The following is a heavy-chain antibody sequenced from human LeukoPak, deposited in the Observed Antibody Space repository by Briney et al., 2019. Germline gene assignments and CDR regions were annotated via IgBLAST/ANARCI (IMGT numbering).Heavy chain of an antibody. CDR1: GFTFSSYG. J-gene: IGHJ3*02. Sequence: PGGSLRLSCAASGFTFSSYGMHWVRQAPGKGLEWVAFIRYDGSNKYYADSVKGRFTISRDNAKNSLYLQMNSLRAEDTAVYYCAREKEYDISPLDIWGQGTMVTVSS. D-gene: IGHD3-9*01. V-gene: IGHV3-30*02. CDR2: IRYDGSNK. CDR3: AREKEYDISPLDI.